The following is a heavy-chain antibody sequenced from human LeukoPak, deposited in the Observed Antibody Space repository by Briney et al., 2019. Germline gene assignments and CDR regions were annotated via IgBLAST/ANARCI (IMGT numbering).Heavy chain of an antibody. V-gene: IGHV3-23*01. D-gene: IGHD5-18*01. CDR1: GFTFSSYA. J-gene: IGHJ6*02. CDR2: ISGSGGST. CDR3: AKEVRGYSYGHPLSFGMDV. Sequence: GGSLSLSFAASGFTFSSYAMGWVRQAPGKGLEWVSAISGSGGSTYYADSVKGRFTISRDNSKNTLYLQMNSLRAEDTAVYYCAKEVRGYSYGHPLSFGMDVWGQETTVTVSS.